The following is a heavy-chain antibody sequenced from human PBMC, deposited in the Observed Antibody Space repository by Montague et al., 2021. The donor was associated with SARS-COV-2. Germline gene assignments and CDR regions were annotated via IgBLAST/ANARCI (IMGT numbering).Heavy chain of an antibody. CDR1: GFTFSTYA. V-gene: IGHV3-23*01. J-gene: IGHJ4*02. CDR3: AKNFPGQFYFDD. D-gene: IGHD2/OR15-2a*01. Sequence: SMRLSCEASGFTFSTYAMNWVRQAPGKGLERVSGISSGGNKHHAXSVKGRFTISRDDSRNTLYLQMHSLRAEDTAMYYCAKNFPGQFYFDDWGQGTLVAVSS. CDR2: ISSGGNK.